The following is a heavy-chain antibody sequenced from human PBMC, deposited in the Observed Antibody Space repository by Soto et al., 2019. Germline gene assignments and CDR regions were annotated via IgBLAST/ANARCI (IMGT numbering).Heavy chain of an antibody. CDR3: ARVEMATITADY. V-gene: IGHV4-59*01. D-gene: IGHD5-12*01. CDR2: IYYSGST. CDR1: GGSISSYY. Sequence: PSETLSLTCTVSGGSISSYYWSWIRQPPGKGLEWIGYIYYSGSTNYNPSLKSRATISVDTSKNQFSLKLSSVTAADTAVYYCARVEMATITADYWGQGTLVTVSS. J-gene: IGHJ4*02.